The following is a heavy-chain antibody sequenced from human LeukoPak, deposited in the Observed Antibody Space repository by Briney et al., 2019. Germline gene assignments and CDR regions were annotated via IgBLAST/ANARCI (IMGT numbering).Heavy chain of an antibody. J-gene: IGHJ4*02. CDR3: VKDDGWVQYAN. CDR2: IRADAVTT. V-gene: IGHV3-23*01. Sequence: GGSLRLSCTASGFTFSSYGMSWVRQAPGKGLEWVSGIRADAVTTYYADSVKGRFIISRDNSKNTVYLQMNSLSAEDAAVYYCVKDDGWVQYANWGQGTLVTVSS. D-gene: IGHD5-24*01. CDR1: GFTFSSYG.